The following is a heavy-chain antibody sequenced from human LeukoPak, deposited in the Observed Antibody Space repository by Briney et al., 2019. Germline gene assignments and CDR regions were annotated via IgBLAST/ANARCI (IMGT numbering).Heavy chain of an antibody. J-gene: IGHJ3*02. V-gene: IGHV1-2*02. D-gene: IGHD3-9*01. CDR2: VNPKSGST. CDR1: GYTFTGNY. Sequence: ASVKVSCKASGYTFTGNYMHWVRQAPGQGLEWMGWVNPKSGSTNYAQKFQGRVTMTRDTSISTAYMELSRLRSDDTAVYYCAGKRYFEEGDAFDIWGQGTMVTVSS. CDR3: AGKRYFEEGDAFDI.